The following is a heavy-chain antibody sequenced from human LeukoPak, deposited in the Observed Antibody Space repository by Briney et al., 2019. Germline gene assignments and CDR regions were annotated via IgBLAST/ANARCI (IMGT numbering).Heavy chain of an antibody. J-gene: IGHJ4*02. Sequence: GGSLRLSCTASGFTFGDYAMSWVRQAPGKGLEWVGFIRSKAYGGTTEYAASVKGRFTISRDDSKSIAYLQMNSLKTEDTAVYYCTRGTGYNFLYYFDYWGQGTLVTVSS. CDR2: IRSKAYGGTT. V-gene: IGHV3-49*04. CDR1: GFTFGDYA. CDR3: TRGTGYNFLYYFDY. D-gene: IGHD5-24*01.